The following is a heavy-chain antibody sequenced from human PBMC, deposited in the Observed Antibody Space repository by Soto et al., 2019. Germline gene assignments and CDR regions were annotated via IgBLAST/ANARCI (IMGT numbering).Heavy chain of an antibody. CDR3: ARATFVVVVDDAFDI. D-gene: IGHD2-15*01. V-gene: IGHV3-21*01. J-gene: IGHJ3*02. Sequence: GGSLRLSCAASGFTFSSYSMNWVRQAPGKGLEWVSSISSSSSYIYYADSVKGRFTISRDNAKNSLYLQMNSLRAEDTAVYYCARATFVVVVDDAFDIWGQGTMVTVSS. CDR2: ISSSSSYI. CDR1: GFTFSSYS.